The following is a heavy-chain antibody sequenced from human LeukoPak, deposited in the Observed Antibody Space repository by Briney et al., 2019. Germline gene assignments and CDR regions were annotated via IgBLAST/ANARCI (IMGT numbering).Heavy chain of an antibody. CDR2: IYRSGNT. CDR3: ARDGPQWLAAFDF. CDR1: GDSISTYY. J-gene: IGHJ4*02. Sequence: SEILTLTCSVSGDSISTYYWSWIRQPPPKGLHWIGNIYRSGNTNYNPSLKSRVTMSVDTSKNRFSLRLSSVTAADTAVYYCARDGPQWLAAFDFWGQGALVTVSS. D-gene: IGHD6-19*01. V-gene: IGHV4-59*01.